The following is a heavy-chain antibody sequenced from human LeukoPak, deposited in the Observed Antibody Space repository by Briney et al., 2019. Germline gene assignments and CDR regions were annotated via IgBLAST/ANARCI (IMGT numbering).Heavy chain of an antibody. D-gene: IGHD3-22*01. CDR3: AREIYYDSSGYYDY. CDR1: GFTFSSYS. CDR2: ISSSSSYI. J-gene: IGHJ4*02. Sequence: PGWSVRLSCAASGFTFSSYSMNWVRQAPGKGLAWVSSISSSSSYIYYADSVKGRFTISRDNAKNSLYLQMNSLRAEDTAVYYCAREIYYDSSGYYDYWGQGTLVTVSS. V-gene: IGHV3-21*01.